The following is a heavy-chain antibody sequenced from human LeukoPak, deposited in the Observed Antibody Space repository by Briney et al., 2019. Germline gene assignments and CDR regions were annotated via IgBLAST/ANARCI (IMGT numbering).Heavy chain of an antibody. CDR3: ARDGPAPYESMPD. V-gene: IGHV6-1*01. D-gene: IGHD3-22*01. Sequence: SQTLSLTCAVSGDSVSSNSAAWNWIRQSPSRGLEWLGRTYYRSKWYNDYAVSVKSRITINADTSKNQFSLQLNSVNPEDTAVYYCARDGPAPYESMPDWGQGTLVTVSS. CDR1: GDSVSSNSAA. CDR2: TYYRSKWYN. J-gene: IGHJ4*02.